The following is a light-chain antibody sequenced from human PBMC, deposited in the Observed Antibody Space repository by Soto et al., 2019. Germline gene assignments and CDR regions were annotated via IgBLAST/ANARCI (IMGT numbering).Light chain of an antibody. CDR1: SSDIGGYNY. CDR2: DVS. Sequence: QSVLTQPASMSGSPGQSVTISCAGTSSDIGGYNYVSWYQHHPGTAPKLIIYDVSSRPSGVSHRFSASKSGNTASLTISGLQAEDEADYYCSSSSVASPLFGTGTRSPS. CDR3: SSSSVASPL. V-gene: IGLV2-14*01. J-gene: IGLJ1*01.